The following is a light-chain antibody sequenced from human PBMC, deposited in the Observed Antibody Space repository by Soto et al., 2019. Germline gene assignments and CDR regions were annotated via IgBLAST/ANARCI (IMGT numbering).Light chain of an antibody. CDR2: GAS. V-gene: IGKV3D-7*01. Sequence: IALTQSPASLSLSPGESVTLSCRTSQTISGNYLSWYQRRPGQAPRLLIFGASIRATDIPARFSGSGSGRNFPLAITSLEPEDFAVYYCHQNYDLPWTFGQGTKLEIK. CDR3: HQNYDLPWT. J-gene: IGKJ2*02. CDR1: QTISGNY.